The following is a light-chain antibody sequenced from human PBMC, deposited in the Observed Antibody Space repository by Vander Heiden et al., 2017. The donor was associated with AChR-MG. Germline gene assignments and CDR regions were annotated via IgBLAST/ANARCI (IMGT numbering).Light chain of an antibody. Sequence: EIVLTQSPGTLSLSPGERATLSCRASQSVSSSYLAWYQQKPGQAPRLLIYGASSRATGIPDRFSGSGSGTDFTLTISRLEPEDFAVYYCQQRGTFGQGTKVENK. CDR3: QQRGT. V-gene: IGKV3-20*01. CDR1: QSVSSSY. CDR2: GAS. J-gene: IGKJ1*01.